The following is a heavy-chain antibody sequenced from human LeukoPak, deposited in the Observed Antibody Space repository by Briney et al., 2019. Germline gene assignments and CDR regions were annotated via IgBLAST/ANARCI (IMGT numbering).Heavy chain of an antibody. D-gene: IGHD6-6*01. CDR1: GYSFTTHW. Sequence: GESLKISCKGSGYSFTTHWIAWVRQMPGKGLEWMGIIYPGDSDTRYSPSFQGQVTISADKSISTAYLQWSSLKASDTAMYYYARWEQLYYFDYWGQGTLVTVSS. V-gene: IGHV5-51*01. CDR3: ARWEQLYYFDY. CDR2: IYPGDSDT. J-gene: IGHJ4*02.